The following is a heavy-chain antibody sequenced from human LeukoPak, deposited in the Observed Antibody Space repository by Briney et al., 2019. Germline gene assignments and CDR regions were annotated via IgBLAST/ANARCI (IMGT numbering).Heavy chain of an antibody. J-gene: IGHJ4*02. CDR3: ARHFFPTVGATHFDY. D-gene: IGHD1-26*01. Sequence: SETLSLTCTVSGGSISSSSYYWGWIRQPPGKGLEWIGSIYYSGSTYYNPSLKSRVTISVDTSKNQFSLKLSSVTAADTAVYYCARHFFPTVGATHFDYWGQGTLVTVSS. V-gene: IGHV4-39*01. CDR2: IYYSGST. CDR1: GGSISSSSYY.